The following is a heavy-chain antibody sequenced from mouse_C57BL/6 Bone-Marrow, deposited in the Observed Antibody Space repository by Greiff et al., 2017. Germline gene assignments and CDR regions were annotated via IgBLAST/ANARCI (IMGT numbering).Heavy chain of an antibody. Sequence: QVQLKESGAELARPGASVKLSCKASGYTFTSYGISWVKQRTGQGLEWIGEIYPRSGNTYYNEKFKGKATLTADKSSSTAYMEIRSLTSEDSAVYFWARGGYWGQGTTLTVSS. V-gene: IGHV1-81*01. J-gene: IGHJ2*01. CDR1: GYTFTSYG. CDR3: ARGGY. CDR2: IYPRSGNT.